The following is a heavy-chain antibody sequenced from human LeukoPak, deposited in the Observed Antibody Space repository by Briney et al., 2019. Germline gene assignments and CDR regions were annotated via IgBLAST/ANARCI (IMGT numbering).Heavy chain of an antibody. J-gene: IGHJ4*02. Sequence: GGTLRLSCAASGFTFSSYGMSWVRQAPGKGLEWVSAISGSGGSTNYADSVKGRFTISRDNSKNTLYLQMNSLRAEDTAVYYCAKDLTTVVLYYFDYWGQGTLVTVSS. CDR3: AKDLTTVVLYYFDY. V-gene: IGHV3-23*01. CDR1: GFTFSSYG. D-gene: IGHD4-23*01. CDR2: ISGSGGST.